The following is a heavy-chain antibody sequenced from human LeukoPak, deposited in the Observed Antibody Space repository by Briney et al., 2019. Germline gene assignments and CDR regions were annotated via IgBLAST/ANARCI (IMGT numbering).Heavy chain of an antibody. CDR1: EFTFSSYW. D-gene: IGHD3-10*01. CDR2: INRDGSSS. Sequence: GGSLRLSCAASEFTFSSYWMHWVRQSPGKGLVLVSHINRDGSSSTYTDSVKGRFTITRDNAKNTLYLQMNSLRAEDTAVYYCARGGGHDYYGSGSYRFGLDAFDIWGQGTMVTFSS. J-gene: IGHJ3*02. V-gene: IGHV3-74*01. CDR3: ARGGGHDYYGSGSYRFGLDAFDI.